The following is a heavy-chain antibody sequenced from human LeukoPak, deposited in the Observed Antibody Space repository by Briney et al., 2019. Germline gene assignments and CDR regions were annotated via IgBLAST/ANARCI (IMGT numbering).Heavy chain of an antibody. Sequence: PGGSLRLSCAASGFTFSSYSMNWVRQTPGKGLEWVSSISSSSSYIYYADSVKGRFTISRDKAKNSLYLQMNSLRAEDTAVYYCARISSSSSGIWGQGTLVTVSS. CDR3: ARISSSSSGI. D-gene: IGHD6-6*01. CDR2: ISSSSSYI. V-gene: IGHV3-21*01. J-gene: IGHJ4*02. CDR1: GFTFSSYS.